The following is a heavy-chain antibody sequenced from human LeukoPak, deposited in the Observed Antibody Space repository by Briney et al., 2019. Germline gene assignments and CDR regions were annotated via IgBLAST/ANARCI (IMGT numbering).Heavy chain of an antibody. CDR3: ARRPFGADY. V-gene: IGHV3-7*01. Sequence: GGSLRLSCAASGFTFTNYWMGWVRQPPGKGLQWVANIKEDGTEKYYVDSVKGRFTISRDNAKNSVYLQMNSLRVEDTAVYYCARRPFGADYWGQGTLVTVSS. J-gene: IGHJ4*02. CDR2: IKEDGTEK. CDR1: GFTFTNYW. D-gene: IGHD3-10*01.